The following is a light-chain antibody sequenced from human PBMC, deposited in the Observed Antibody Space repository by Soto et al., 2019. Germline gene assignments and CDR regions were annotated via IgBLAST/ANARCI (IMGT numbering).Light chain of an antibody. CDR2: QAS. CDR1: QSINIY. Sequence: DIQVTQSPATLSASVGDGVTITCRASQSINIYLAWYRQKPGKAPELLIYQASILEPGVPSRFSGRGSGTEFTLTISSLQPDDFATYYCQQYSRYSAFGQGTKVDLK. V-gene: IGKV1-5*03. J-gene: IGKJ2*01. CDR3: QQYSRYSA.